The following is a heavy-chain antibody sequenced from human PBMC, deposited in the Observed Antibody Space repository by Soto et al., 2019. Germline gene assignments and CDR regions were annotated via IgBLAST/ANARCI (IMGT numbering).Heavy chain of an antibody. CDR3: ARGYRQAAYSSSWLFYY. D-gene: IGHD6-13*01. CDR2: MYYSGST. J-gene: IGHJ4*02. Sequence: QVQLRESGPGLVKPSQTLSLTCTVSGGSINCGGYYWNWIRQNPGKGLEWVWYMYYSGSTYYNPSLRCRVIISSDTSENHFSLKLSSLTAADTAVYFCARGYRQAAYSSSWLFYYWGQGTMVNVSS. CDR1: GGSINCGGYY. V-gene: IGHV4-31*03.